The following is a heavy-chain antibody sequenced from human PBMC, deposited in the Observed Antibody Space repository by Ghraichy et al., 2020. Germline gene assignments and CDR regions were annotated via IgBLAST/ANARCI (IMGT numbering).Heavy chain of an antibody. CDR1: GDSLNDRDSY. Sequence: SETLSLTCTVSGDSLNDRDSYWGWVRQPPGKGLEWIGNIYYTGKAYYTPALKSRLTLSIDTSKNQFSLSLTSVTVADTGVYYCARRTIAAHQGAFDIWGQGTKVTVSS. CDR2: IYYTGKA. CDR3: ARRTIAAHQGAFDI. D-gene: IGHD6-6*01. J-gene: IGHJ3*02. V-gene: IGHV4-39*01.